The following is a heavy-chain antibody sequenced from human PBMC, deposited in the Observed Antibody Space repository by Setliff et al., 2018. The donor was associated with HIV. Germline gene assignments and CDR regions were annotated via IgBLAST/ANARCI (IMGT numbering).Heavy chain of an antibody. D-gene: IGHD1-26*01. CDR1: GGSISSGGYY. V-gene: IGHV4-31*03. Sequence: PSETLSLTCTVSGGSISSGGYYWSWIRQHPGKGLEWIGYIYYSGSTYYNPSLKSRVTISVDTSKNQFSLKLSSVTAADTAVYYCARDLLGATHYFQHWGQGTLVTVSS. CDR3: ARDLLGATHYFQH. J-gene: IGHJ1*01. CDR2: IYYSGST.